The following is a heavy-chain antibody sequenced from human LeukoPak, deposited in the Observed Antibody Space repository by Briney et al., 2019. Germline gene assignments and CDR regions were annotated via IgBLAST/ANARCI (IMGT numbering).Heavy chain of an antibody. D-gene: IGHD2-2*01. CDR3: ARVMVPGHRWFDP. Sequence: ASVKVSCKASGYTFTGSYMHWVRQAPGQGLEWMGWINPNSGGTNYAQKFQGRVTMTRDTSISTAYMELSRLRSDDTAVYYCARVMVPGHRWFDPWGQGTLVTVSS. V-gene: IGHV1-2*02. J-gene: IGHJ5*02. CDR1: GYTFTGSY. CDR2: INPNSGGT.